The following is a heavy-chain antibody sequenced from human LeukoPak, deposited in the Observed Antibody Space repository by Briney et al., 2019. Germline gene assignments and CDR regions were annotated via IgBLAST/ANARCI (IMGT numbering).Heavy chain of an antibody. Sequence: ESGGSLRLSCAASGFTFSSYDMHWVRQAPGKGLEYVSAISSNGGGTYYANSVKGRFTISRDNSKNTLYLQMNSLRAEDTAVYYCARDPNYYGSGSYLDYWGQGTLVTVSS. CDR3: ARDPNYYGSGSYLDY. CDR2: ISSNGGGT. J-gene: IGHJ4*02. CDR1: GFTFSSYD. V-gene: IGHV3-64*01. D-gene: IGHD3-10*01.